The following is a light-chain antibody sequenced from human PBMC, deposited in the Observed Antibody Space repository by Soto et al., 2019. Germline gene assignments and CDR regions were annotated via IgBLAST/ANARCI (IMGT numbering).Light chain of an antibody. J-gene: IGLJ2*01. V-gene: IGLV2-8*01. CDR2: EVS. CDR3: SSDAPSNNFGSVL. Sequence: QSALTQPPFASGSPGQSVTISCTGTSSDVGDYYYVSWYQHHPGKAPKLMIFEVSKRPSGVPDRFSGSKSGITASLTVSGLQAEDEADYYGSSDAPSNNFGSVLFGGGTKLTVL. CDR1: SSDVGDYYY.